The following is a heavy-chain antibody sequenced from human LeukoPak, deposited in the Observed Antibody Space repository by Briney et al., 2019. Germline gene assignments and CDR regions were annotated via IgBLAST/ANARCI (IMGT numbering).Heavy chain of an antibody. J-gene: IGHJ4*02. V-gene: IGHV3-64*02. CDR2: INTDGRIT. Sequence: PGGSLRLSCVASGFSFRNYAIHWVRQAPGKGLEYVSVINTDGRITYYADSVKGRFTISRDNSKNTVYLQMGSLRGEDMAVYYCTRDGGSFCDFDYWGQGVLVTVSS. D-gene: IGHD1-26*01. CDR3: TRDGGSFCDFDY. CDR1: GFSFRNYA.